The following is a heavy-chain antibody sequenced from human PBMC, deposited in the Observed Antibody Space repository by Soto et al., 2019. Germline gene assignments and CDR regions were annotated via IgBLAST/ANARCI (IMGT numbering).Heavy chain of an antibody. D-gene: IGHD3-10*01. J-gene: IGHJ4*02. CDR2: IYYSGST. CDR1: GGSISSGGYY. Sequence: QVQLQESGPGLVMPSQTLSLTCTVSGGSISSGGYYWSWIRQHPGKGLEWIGYIYYSGSTNYNPDLRCLVHISVDTSKSPFSRKPSSVTAAATAVYDCAGDGGYGSGRDRCAYWGQGTPVSVSS. V-gene: IGHV4-31*01. CDR3: AGDGGYGSGRDRCAY.